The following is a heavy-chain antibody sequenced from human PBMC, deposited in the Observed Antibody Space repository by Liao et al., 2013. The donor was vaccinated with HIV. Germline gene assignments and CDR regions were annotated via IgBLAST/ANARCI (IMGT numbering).Heavy chain of an antibody. D-gene: IGHD1-26*01. CDR2: IHSSGTT. CDR1: GDSISSGFSY. V-gene: IGHV4-61*02. CDR3: AAGRDYFDY. Sequence: QVQLQESGPGLVKPSQTLSLTCSVSGDSISSGFSYWGWIRQPAGKGLEWIGRIHSSGTTNYNPSLKSRVTISVETSKNQFSLKLNSVTAADTAVYYCAAGRDYFDYWGRGNPGHRLL. J-gene: IGHJ4*02.